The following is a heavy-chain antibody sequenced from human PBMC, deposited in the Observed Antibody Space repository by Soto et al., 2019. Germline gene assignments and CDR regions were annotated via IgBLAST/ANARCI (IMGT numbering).Heavy chain of an antibody. J-gene: IGHJ4*02. V-gene: IGHV3-30*18. CDR2: IASDGSPH. Sequence: QVQLVESGGGVVQPGKSLRLSCATSGFFFSSFSMHWVRRAPGKGLGWLAVIASDGSPHNVAESVTGRFTVSRDNFKKILYLQKDSLSPEDSAVYYCAKDPPVIATSYFDSWGQGTLVTVSS. CDR1: GFFFSSFS. D-gene: IGHD1-26*01. CDR3: AKDPPVIATSYFDS.